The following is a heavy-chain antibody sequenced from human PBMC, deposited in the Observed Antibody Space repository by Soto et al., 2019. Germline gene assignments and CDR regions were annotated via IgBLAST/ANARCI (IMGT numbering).Heavy chain of an antibody. J-gene: IGHJ5*02. Sequence: QVQLQQWGAGLLKPSETLSLTCAVYGGSFSGYYWSWIRQPPGKGLEWIGEINHSGSTNYNPSLKRRVTISVDTSKNQFSLKLSSVTAADTSVYYCATQGDYCSGGSCHDPWGQGTLVTVSS. CDR1: GGSFSGYY. CDR3: ATQGDYCSGGSCHDP. CDR2: INHSGST. D-gene: IGHD2-15*01. V-gene: IGHV4-34*01.